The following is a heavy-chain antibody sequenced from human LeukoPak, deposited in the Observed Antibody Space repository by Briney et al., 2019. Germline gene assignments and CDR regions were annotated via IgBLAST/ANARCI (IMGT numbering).Heavy chain of an antibody. Sequence: PGRSLRLSCTASGFTFGDYAMSWVRQAPGKGLEWVGFIRSKAYGGTTEYAASVKGRFTISRDDSKSIAYLQMNSLKTEDTAVYYCTKESSGWYEGWFDPWVQGTLVTVSS. V-gene: IGHV3-49*04. J-gene: IGHJ5*02. CDR3: TKESSGWYEGWFDP. CDR1: GFTFGDYA. CDR2: IRSKAYGGTT. D-gene: IGHD6-19*01.